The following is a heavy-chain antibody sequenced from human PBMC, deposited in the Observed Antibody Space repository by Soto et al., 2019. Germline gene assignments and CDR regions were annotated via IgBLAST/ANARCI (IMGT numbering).Heavy chain of an antibody. CDR1: SDSIAGENW. CDR2: VFHTGGT. D-gene: IGHD3-3*01. V-gene: IGHV4-4*02. Sequence: QVQLQESGPGLVKPSETLSLTCTVSSDSIAGENWWRCVRQPPGLGLEGIGEVFHTGGTNNNPSLKSRVTMEVDKSKNQFSLRLISATAADTAVYYCARDCSSSVGWRYYFGFWGQGTLVTVSS. J-gene: IGHJ4*02. CDR3: ARDCSSSVGWRYYFGF.